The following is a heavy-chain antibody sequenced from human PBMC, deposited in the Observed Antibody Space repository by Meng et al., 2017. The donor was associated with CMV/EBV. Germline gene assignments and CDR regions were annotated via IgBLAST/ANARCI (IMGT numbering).Heavy chain of an antibody. D-gene: IGHD6-13*01. CDR2: ISSNGGST. V-gene: IGHV3-64*02. CDR3: ASGLYSSPAYYYYGMDV. Sequence: GESLKISCAASGFTFSSYAMHWVRQAPGKGLEYVSAISSNGGSTYYADSVKGRFTISRDNSKNTLYLQMGSLRAEDMVVYYCASGLYSSPAYYYYGMDVWGQGTTVTVSS. CDR1: GFTFSSYA. J-gene: IGHJ6*02.